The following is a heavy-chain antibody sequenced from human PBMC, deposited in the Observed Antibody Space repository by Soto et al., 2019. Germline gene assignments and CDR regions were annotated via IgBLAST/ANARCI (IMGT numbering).Heavy chain of an antibody. J-gene: IGHJ4*02. D-gene: IGHD1-26*01. Sequence: EVQLVESGGGVLRPGGSLRLSCAASGFTFDDYGMSWARQAPGRGLEWVSGVNWNGGGTGYADSVKGRFTSSRDNAKNSLYLQMNSLRAEDTAFYYCVRGASLNFDYWGQGTLVTVSS. CDR3: VRGASLNFDY. CDR1: GFTFDDYG. V-gene: IGHV3-20*04. CDR2: VNWNGGGT.